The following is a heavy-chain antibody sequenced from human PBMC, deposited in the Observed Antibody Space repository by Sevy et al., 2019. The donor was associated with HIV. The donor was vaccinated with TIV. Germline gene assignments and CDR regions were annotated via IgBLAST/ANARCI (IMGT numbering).Heavy chain of an antibody. Sequence: GESLKISCAASGFTVSSNYMSWVRQAPGKGLEWVSVIYSDGSTYYADFVKGRFTISRDKSKNTLYLQMNSLRAEDTALYYCARVAGSSWFTFDYWGQGTLVTVSS. J-gene: IGHJ4*02. CDR1: GFTVSSNY. CDR3: ARVAGSSWFTFDY. CDR2: IYSDGST. D-gene: IGHD6-13*01. V-gene: IGHV3-66*01.